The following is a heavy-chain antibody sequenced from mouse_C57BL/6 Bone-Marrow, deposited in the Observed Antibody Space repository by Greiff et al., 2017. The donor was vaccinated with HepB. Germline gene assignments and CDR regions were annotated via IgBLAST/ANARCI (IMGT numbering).Heavy chain of an antibody. CDR3: ARRGEGAWFAY. Sequence: VQLQQPGAELVKPGASVKLSCKASGYTFTSYWMQWVKQRPGQGLEWIGEIDPSDSYTNYNQKFKGKATLTVDTSSSPAYMQLSSLTSEDAAVYYCARRGEGAWFAYWGQGTLVTVSA. CDR1: GYTFTSYW. CDR2: IDPSDSYT. J-gene: IGHJ3*01. V-gene: IGHV1-50*01.